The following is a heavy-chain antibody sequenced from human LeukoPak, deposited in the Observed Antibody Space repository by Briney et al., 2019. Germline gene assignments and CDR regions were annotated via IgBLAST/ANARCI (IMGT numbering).Heavy chain of an antibody. CDR1: GYTFTSYY. J-gene: IGHJ6*02. CDR3: ARDPHCSSTSCYYYYYGMDV. D-gene: IGHD2-2*01. Sequence: ASVKVSCKASGYTFTSYYMHWVRQAPGQGLEWMGIINPSGGSTSYAQKFQGRVTITADKSTSTAYMELSSLRSEDTAVYYCARDPHCSSTSCYYYYYGMDVWGQGTTVTVSS. V-gene: IGHV1-46*01. CDR2: INPSGGST.